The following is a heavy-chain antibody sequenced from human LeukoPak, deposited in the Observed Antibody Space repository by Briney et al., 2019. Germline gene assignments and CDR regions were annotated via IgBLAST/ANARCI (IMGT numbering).Heavy chain of an antibody. D-gene: IGHD6-13*01. V-gene: IGHV3-23*01. CDR3: AKVQSSSWYFPKCNWFDP. Sequence: GGSLRLSCAASGFTFSSYAMSWVRQAPGKGLEWVSAISGSGGSTYYADSVKGRFTISRDNSKNTLYLQMNSLRAEDTAVYYCAKVQSSSWYFPKCNWFDPWGQGTLVTVSS. J-gene: IGHJ5*02. CDR2: ISGSGGST. CDR1: GFTFSSYA.